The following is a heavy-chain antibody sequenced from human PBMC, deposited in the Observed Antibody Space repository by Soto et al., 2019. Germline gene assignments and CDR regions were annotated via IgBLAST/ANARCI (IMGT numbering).Heavy chain of an antibody. D-gene: IGHD3-22*01. CDR2: ISSSSSTI. CDR3: ARDLAVHYYDSSGLAY. V-gene: IGHV3-48*02. J-gene: IGHJ4*02. CDR1: GFTFSSYS. Sequence: GGSLRLSCAASGFTFSSYSMNWVRQAPGKGLEWVSYISSSSSTIYYADSVKGRFTISRDNAKNSLYLQMNSLRDEDTAVYYCARDLAVHYYDSSGLAYWGQGTLVTVSS.